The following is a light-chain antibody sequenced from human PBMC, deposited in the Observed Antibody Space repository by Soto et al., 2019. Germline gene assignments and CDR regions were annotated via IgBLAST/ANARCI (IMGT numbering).Light chain of an antibody. Sequence: DIQVTQSPSSVSASVGDRVTITCRASQGVSTWLAWYQQKPGKAPKVLIYHVSSLESGVPSRFSGSGSGIDFTLTINSLQPEDFATYYCQQVATFPYTFGQGTKVDIK. V-gene: IGKV1-12*01. J-gene: IGKJ2*01. CDR3: QQVATFPYT. CDR2: HVS. CDR1: QGVSTW.